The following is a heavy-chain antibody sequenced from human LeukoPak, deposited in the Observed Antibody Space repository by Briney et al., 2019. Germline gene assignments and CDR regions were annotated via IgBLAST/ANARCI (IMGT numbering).Heavy chain of an antibody. CDR1: GGSISSGDYY. V-gene: IGHV4-30-4*01. D-gene: IGHD4-17*01. CDR2: IYYSGST. Sequence: SQTLSLTCTVSGGSISSGDYYWSWIRQPPGKGLEWIGYIYYSGSTYYSPSLKSRLTISLDTSKNQFSLRLRSVTAADTAVYYCARLTDYGDPDAFDIWGQGTMVTVSS. J-gene: IGHJ3*02. CDR3: ARLTDYGDPDAFDI.